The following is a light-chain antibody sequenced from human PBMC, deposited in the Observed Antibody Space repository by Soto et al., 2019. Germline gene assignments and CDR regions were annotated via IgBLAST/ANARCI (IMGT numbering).Light chain of an antibody. CDR3: QQRSNWTWT. V-gene: IGKV3-11*01. CDR1: QSVRSH. J-gene: IGKJ1*01. Sequence: EIVFTQSPATLSLSPGERATLSCRASQSVRSHLAWYKQKPGQAPRLLIYDASNRATGIPARFSGSGAGTECTRTISSLEPEDVAVDYCQQRSNWTWTFGQGTKVDIK. CDR2: DAS.